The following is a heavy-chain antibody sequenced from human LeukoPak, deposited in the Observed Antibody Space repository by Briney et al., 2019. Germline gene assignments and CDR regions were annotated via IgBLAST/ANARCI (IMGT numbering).Heavy chain of an antibody. D-gene: IGHD3-10*01. CDR3: ARDANFGYDAFDI. V-gene: IGHV3-53*01. J-gene: IGHJ3*02. CDR1: GFTVSSNY. CDR2: IYSGGST. Sequence: GGSLRLSCAASGFTVSSNYMSWVRQVPGKGLEWVSVIYSGGSTYYADSVKGRFTISRDNSKNTLYLQVNSLRVEDTAIYYCARDANFGYDAFDIWGQGTMVIVSS.